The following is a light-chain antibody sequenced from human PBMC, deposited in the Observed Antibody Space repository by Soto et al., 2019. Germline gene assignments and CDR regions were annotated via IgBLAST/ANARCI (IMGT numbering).Light chain of an antibody. V-gene: IGLV2-14*01. Sequence: QFLLAQPASLSWSSWQSNTISRTGTTRESGRYNYFSLYQQPPGNAPKLIFYDVIIRPSGVFNRFSGSKSGNTASLTISGLQVEDEADYYCNSYTSSRTYVFGTGTKVTVL. CDR1: TRESGRYNY. J-gene: IGLJ1*01. CDR2: DVI. CDR3: NSYTSSRTYV.